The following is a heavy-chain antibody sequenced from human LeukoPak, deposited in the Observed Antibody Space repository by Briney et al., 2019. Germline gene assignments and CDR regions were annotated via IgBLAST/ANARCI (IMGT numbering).Heavy chain of an antibody. J-gene: IGHJ4*02. D-gene: IGHD2/OR15-2a*01. V-gene: IGHV4-30-4*01. CDR2: IYYSGST. CDR3: ARVVTTYILDY. CDR1: GGSISSGDYY. Sequence: PSETLSLTCTVSGGSISSGDYYWSWIRQPPGKGLEWIGYIYYSGSTYYNPSLKSRVTISVGTSKNQFSLKLSSLTAADTAVYYCARVVTTYILDYWGQGTLVTVSS.